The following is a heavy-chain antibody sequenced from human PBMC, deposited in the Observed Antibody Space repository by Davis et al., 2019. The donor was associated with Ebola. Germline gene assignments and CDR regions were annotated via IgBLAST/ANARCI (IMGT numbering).Heavy chain of an antibody. J-gene: IGHJ2*01. Sequence: SETLSLTCAVYGGSFSGYYWSWIRQPPGKGLEWIGEINHSGSTNYNPSLKSRVTISVDTSKNQFSLKLSSVTAADTAVYYCARARLYYYDSSGYPALGWYFDLWGRGTLVTVSS. CDR3: ARARLYYYDSSGYPALGWYFDL. CDR1: GGSFSGYY. D-gene: IGHD3-22*01. CDR2: INHSGST. V-gene: IGHV4-34*01.